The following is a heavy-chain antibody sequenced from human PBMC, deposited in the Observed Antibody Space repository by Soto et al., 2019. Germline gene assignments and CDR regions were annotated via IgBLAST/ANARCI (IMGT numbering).Heavy chain of an antibody. D-gene: IGHD3-22*01. CDR3: AKDRPPYYYDSSGNPPEYFQH. Sequence: GGSLRLSCAASAFTFSSYAMSWVRQAPGKGLEWVSAISGSGGSTYYADSVKGRFTNSRDNSKNTLYLQMNSLRAEDTAVYYCAKDRPPYYYDSSGNPPEYFQHWGQGTLVTVSS. CDR2: ISGSGGST. CDR1: AFTFSSYA. J-gene: IGHJ1*01. V-gene: IGHV3-23*01.